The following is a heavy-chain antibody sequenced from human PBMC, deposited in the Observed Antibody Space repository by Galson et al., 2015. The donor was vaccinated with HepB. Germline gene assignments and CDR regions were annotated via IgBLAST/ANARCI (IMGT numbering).Heavy chain of an antibody. CDR1: GFTFSSYG. J-gene: IGHJ4*02. V-gene: IGHV3-30*02. CDR3: AKKEYYYDSSGYFDY. D-gene: IGHD3-22*01. CDR2: IRYDGSNK. Sequence: SLRLSCAASGFTFSSYGMHWVRQAPGKGLEWVAFIRYDGSNKYYADSVKGRFTISRDNSKNTLYLQMNSLRAEDTAVYYCAKKEYYYDSSGYFDYWGQGTLVTVSS.